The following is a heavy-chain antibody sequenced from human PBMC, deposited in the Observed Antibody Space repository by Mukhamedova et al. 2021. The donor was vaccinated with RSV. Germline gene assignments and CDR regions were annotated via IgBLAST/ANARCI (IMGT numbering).Heavy chain of an antibody. CDR3: ARGEYDSSGRSPPFDI. Sequence: GLEWIGYIYYSGSTYYNPSLKSLVTISVDTSKNQFSLKLSSVTAADTAVYYCARGEYDSSGRSPPFDIWGQGTMVTVSS. CDR2: IYYSGST. D-gene: IGHD3-22*01. V-gene: IGHV4-31*01. J-gene: IGHJ3*02.